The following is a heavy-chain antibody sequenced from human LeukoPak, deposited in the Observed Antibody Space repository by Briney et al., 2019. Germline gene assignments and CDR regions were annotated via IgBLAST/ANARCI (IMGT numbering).Heavy chain of an antibody. J-gene: IGHJ4*02. CDR1: GGTFSSYA. CDR2: IIPIFGTA. Sequence: SVKVSCKASGGTFSSYAISWVRQAPGQGLEWMGGIIPIFGTANYAQKFQGRVTITADESTRTAYMELSSLRSEDTAVYYCASAYLVATGSHVDYFDYWGQGTLVTVSS. D-gene: IGHD5-12*01. V-gene: IGHV1-69*01. CDR3: ASAYLVATGSHVDYFDY.